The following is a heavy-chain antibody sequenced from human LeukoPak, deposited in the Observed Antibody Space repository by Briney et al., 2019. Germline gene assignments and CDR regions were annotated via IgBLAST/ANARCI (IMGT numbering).Heavy chain of an antibody. CDR3: TRYGDYGVFDY. D-gene: IGHD4-17*01. Sequence: GGSLRLSCAASGFAFTNAWMSWVRQAPGKGLEWVGRIKTKTDGETTDYAAPVKGRFTVSRDDSKNTLDLQMNSLKTEDTAVYYYTRYGDYGVFDYWGRGTLVTVSS. CDR1: GFAFTNAW. J-gene: IGHJ4*02. CDR2: IKTKTDGETT. V-gene: IGHV3-15*01.